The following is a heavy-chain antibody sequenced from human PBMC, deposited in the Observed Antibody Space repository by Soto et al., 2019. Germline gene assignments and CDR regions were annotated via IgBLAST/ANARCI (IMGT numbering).Heavy chain of an antibody. CDR3: AKRDTSDWFSLDY. V-gene: IGHV3-23*01. D-gene: IGHD3-9*01. J-gene: IGHJ4*01. CDR2: ISDNGIYI. CDR1: GFTFSNYA. Sequence: PGGSLRFSCAASGFTFSNYAMNWVRQAPGKGLEWVSAISDNGIYIYHADSVKGRFTTSRDNSKNTLFLQMNSLRAEDTAVYYCAKRDTSDWFSLDYWGQGALVTVSS.